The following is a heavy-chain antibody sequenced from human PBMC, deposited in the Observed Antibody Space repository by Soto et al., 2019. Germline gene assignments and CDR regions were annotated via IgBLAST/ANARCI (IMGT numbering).Heavy chain of an antibody. CDR3: AHTRGAGNSAWFDP. CDR1: GFSLSTSAAG. J-gene: IGHJ5*02. CDR2: IYWDDDK. D-gene: IGHD6-13*01. V-gene: IGHV2-5*02. Sequence: QITLKESGPTLVNPTQTLTLTCTFSGFSLSTSAAGVAWIRQPPGKALEWLAVIYWDDDKRYSPSLKSRLTITKDTSKDQVVLTMTNMDPVDTGTDDCAHTRGAGNSAWFDPWGQGTLVTVSS.